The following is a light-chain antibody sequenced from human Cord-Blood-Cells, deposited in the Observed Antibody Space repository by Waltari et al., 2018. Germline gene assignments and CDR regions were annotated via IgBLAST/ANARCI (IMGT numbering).Light chain of an antibody. CDR1: SSDVGCYNL. V-gene: IGLV2-23*02. Sequence: QSALTQPASVSGSPGQSITISCTGTSSDVGCYNLVSWYQQHPGKAPNLMIYEVSKRPSGVSNRFSGSKSGNTASLTISGLQAEDEADYYCCSYAGSSTYVFGTGTKVTVL. CDR3: CSYAGSSTYV. CDR2: EVS. J-gene: IGLJ1*01.